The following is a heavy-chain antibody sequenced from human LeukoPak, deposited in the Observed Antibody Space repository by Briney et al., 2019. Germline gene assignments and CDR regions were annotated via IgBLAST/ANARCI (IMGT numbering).Heavy chain of an antibody. V-gene: IGHV3-30-3*01. CDR3: ARDQALYGNGAFNI. J-gene: IGHJ3*02. D-gene: IGHD2-8*01. Sequence: GSLRLSCAASGFTFSSYAMHWVRQAPGKGLEWVAVISYDEINKYYADSVKGRFTISRDNSKNTLYMQMNSLRAEDTAVYYCARDQALYGNGAFNIWGQGTLATVSS. CDR1: GFTFSSYA. CDR2: ISYDEINK.